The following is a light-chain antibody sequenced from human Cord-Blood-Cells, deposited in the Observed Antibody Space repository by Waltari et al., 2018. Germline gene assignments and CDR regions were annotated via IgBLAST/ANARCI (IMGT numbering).Light chain of an antibody. V-gene: IGLV2-14*01. J-gene: IGLJ1*01. CDR2: EVS. CDR3: SSYTSSSTLYV. CDR1: SSDVGGYNY. Sequence: QSALTQPASVSGSPGPSITISCTCTSSDVGGYNYVSLYQQHPGKAPKLMIYEVSNRPSGVSNRFSGSKSGNTASLTISGLQAEDEADYYCSSYTSSSTLYVFGTGTKVTVL.